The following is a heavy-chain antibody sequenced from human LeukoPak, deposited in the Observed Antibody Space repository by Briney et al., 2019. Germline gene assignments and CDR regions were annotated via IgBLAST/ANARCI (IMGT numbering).Heavy chain of an antibody. J-gene: IGHJ4*02. D-gene: IGHD3-22*01. CDR2: INAYNGNT. V-gene: IGHV1-18*01. CDR3: ARSGPSRYYDSSGYSDY. Sequence: ASVKVSCKASGYTFTSYGISWVRQAPGQGLEWMGWINAYNGNTNYAQKLQGRVTMTTDTSTSTAYMELRSLRSDDTAVYYCARSGPSRYYDSSGYSDYWGQGTLVTVSS. CDR1: GYTFTSYG.